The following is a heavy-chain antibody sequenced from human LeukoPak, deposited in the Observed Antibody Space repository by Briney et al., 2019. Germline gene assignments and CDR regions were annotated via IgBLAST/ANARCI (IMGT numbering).Heavy chain of an antibody. Sequence: GGSLRLSCAASGFTFSSYAMHWVRQAPGKGLEWVAVISYDESDKYYADSVKGRFTISRDNSKNTLYLQMNSLRVEDTAVYYCARRWSSDYWGQGTLVTVSS. CDR1: GFTFSSYA. V-gene: IGHV3-30*04. CDR3: ARRWSSDY. J-gene: IGHJ4*02. D-gene: IGHD6-13*01. CDR2: ISYDESDK.